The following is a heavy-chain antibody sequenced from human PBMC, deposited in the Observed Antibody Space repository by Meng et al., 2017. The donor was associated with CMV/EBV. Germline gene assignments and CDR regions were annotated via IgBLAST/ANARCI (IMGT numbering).Heavy chain of an antibody. CDR3: ARGSVAGFDY. V-gene: IGHV3-30-3*01. CDR1: GFTFSSYA. J-gene: IGHJ4*02. Sequence: QMPLVAVLGCVIQAERSMRLSCAAAGFTFSSYAINRVRQAPGKGLELVAVISYDGSNKYYADSVKCRFTISRDNSKNTLYLQMNSLRAEDTAVYYCARGSVAGFDYWGQGTLVTVSS. CDR2: ISYDGSNK. D-gene: IGHD6-19*01.